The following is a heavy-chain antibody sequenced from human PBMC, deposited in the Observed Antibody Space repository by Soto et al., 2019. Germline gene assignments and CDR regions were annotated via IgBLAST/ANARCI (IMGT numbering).Heavy chain of an antibody. J-gene: IGHJ6*02. CDR2: TFSGGNT. V-gene: IGHV3-53*02. CDR3: ASKPPSAIQGWAFGMDV. D-gene: IGHD2-21*01. CDR1: GFSISSNY. Sequence: ELQLVETGGGMIQTGGSLRLSCAASGFSISSNYIAWVRQPPGKGLEWVSTTFSGGNTEYAASVKGRCSMSRDNYKNTLYLQMDNLRVEDTAVYDCASKPPSAIQGWAFGMDVWGQGTTVSVSS.